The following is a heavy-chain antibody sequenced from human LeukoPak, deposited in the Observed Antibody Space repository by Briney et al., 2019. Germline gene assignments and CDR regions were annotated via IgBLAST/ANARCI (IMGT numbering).Heavy chain of an antibody. Sequence: SVKVSCKASGGTFISYAISWVRQAPGQGLEWMGGIIPIFGTANYVQKFQGRLTITTDESTSTAYTALSSLRSEDTAVYYCARGGYSYGNYYYYYTDVWGKGTTVTVSS. CDR1: GGTFISYA. D-gene: IGHD5-18*01. V-gene: IGHV1-69*05. J-gene: IGHJ6*03. CDR2: IIPIFGTA. CDR3: ARGGYSYGNYYYYYTDV.